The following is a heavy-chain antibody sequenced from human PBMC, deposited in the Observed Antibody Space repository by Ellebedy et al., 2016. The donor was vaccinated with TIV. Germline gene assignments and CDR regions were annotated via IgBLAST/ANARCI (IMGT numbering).Heavy chain of an antibody. V-gene: IGHV3-23*01. J-gene: IGHJ4*02. Sequence: GESLKISXAAPGFTGSVMSWVRQAPGKGLEWISCVSDSGISAYYADSVKGRFTISRDNSKNIVHLQMNSLRAEDTAVYYCARIPTTVTKPSEVYFDYWGQGTLVTVSS. CDR2: VSDSGISA. CDR3: ARIPTTVTKPSEVYFDY. D-gene: IGHD4-11*01. CDR1: GFTGSV.